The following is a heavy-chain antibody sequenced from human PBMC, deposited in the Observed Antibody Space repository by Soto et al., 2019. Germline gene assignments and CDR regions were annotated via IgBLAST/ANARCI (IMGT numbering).Heavy chain of an antibody. J-gene: IGHJ6*02. V-gene: IGHV4-34*01. CDR1: GGSFSGYY. CDR2: INHSGST. D-gene: IGHD6-19*01. CDR3: ARGRGLVAGYYYYYYGMDV. Sequence: PWGNPALTCAVYGGSFSGYYWSWIRQPPGKGLEWIGEINHSGSTNYNPSLKSRVTISVDTSKNQFSLKLSSVTAADTAVYYCARGRGLVAGYYYYYYGMDVWGLWTTVSVS.